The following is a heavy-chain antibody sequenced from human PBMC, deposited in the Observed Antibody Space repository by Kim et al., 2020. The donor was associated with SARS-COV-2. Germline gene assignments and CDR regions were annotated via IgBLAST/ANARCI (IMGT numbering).Heavy chain of an antibody. CDR3: AKYFGISGSEFQH. Sequence: GGSLRLSCAASGFTFSAYAMSWVRQAPGKGLEWVSGISGSDDSTYYADSVKGRFIISRDNSKNALHLQMKSLRAEDTAVYYCAKYFGISGSEFQHWGQGTLVTVSS. D-gene: IGHD3-22*01. V-gene: IGHV3-23*01. CDR2: ISGSDDST. CDR1: GFTFSAYA. J-gene: IGHJ1*01.